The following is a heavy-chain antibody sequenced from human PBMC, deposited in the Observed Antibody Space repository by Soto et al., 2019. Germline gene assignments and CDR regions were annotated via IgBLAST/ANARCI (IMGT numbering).Heavy chain of an antibody. D-gene: IGHD3-3*01. V-gene: IGHV3-23*01. CDR3: AKDPHVEITIFGVALDV. Sequence: GSLSLSCAFSGITFSSYSMSLVLQAPGKGLEWVSAISGSGGSTYYADSVKGRFTISRDNSKNTLYLQMNSLRAEDTAVYYCAKDPHVEITIFGVALDVWGQGTTVTVSS. J-gene: IGHJ6*02. CDR2: ISGSGGST. CDR1: GITFSSYS.